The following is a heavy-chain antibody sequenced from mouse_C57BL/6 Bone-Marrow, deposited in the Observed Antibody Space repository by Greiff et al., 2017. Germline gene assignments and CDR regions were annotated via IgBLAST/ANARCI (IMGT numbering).Heavy chain of an antibody. V-gene: IGHV1-42*01. CDR2: INPSTGGT. J-gene: IGHJ2*01. CDR1: GYSFTGYY. CDR3: APGVTTPYYFDY. Sequence: VQLKESGPELVKPGASVKISCKASGYSFTGYYMNWVKQSPEKSLEWIGDINPSTGGTTYNQKFKAKATLTVDKSSSTAYMQLKSLTSEDSAVYYCAPGVTTPYYFDYGGQGTTLTVSS. D-gene: IGHD2-2*01.